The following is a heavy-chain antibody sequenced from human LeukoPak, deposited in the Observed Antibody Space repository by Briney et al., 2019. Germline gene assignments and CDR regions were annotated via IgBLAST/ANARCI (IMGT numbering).Heavy chain of an antibody. Sequence: PGGSLRLSCAASGFTFSSYAMHWVRQAPGKGLEWVAVISYDGSNKYYADSVKGRFTISRDNSKNTLYLQMNSLRAEDTAVYYCAKDIGSGWHRGGYFDYWGQGTLVTVSS. J-gene: IGHJ4*02. CDR3: AKDIGSGWHRGGYFDY. CDR1: GFTFSSYA. D-gene: IGHD6-19*01. CDR2: ISYDGSNK. V-gene: IGHV3-30-3*01.